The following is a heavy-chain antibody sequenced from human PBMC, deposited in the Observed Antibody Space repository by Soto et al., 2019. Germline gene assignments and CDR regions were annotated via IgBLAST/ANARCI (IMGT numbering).Heavy chain of an antibody. D-gene: IGHD6-13*01. CDR3: AREGYSSSQDDAFDI. CDR1: GFTFSSYA. J-gene: IGHJ3*02. V-gene: IGHV3-30-3*01. CDR2: ISYDGSNK. Sequence: QVQQVESGGGVVQPGRSLRLSCAASGFTFSSYAMHWVRQAPGKGLEWVAVISYDGSNKYYADSVKGRFTISRDNSKNTLYLQMNSLRAEDTAVYYCAREGYSSSQDDAFDIWGQGTMVTVSS.